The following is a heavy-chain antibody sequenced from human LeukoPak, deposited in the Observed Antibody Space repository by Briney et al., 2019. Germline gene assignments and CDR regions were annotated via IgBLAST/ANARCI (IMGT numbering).Heavy chain of an antibody. CDR1: GFSFSSFT. D-gene: IGHD6-19*01. J-gene: IGHJ4*02. CDR3: AKDHGVAVAGMYY. CDR2: ISDSGDNT. Sequence: GGSLRLTCAASGFSFSSFTMNWVRQAPGKGLEWVSSISDSGDNTYYTDSVKGRFIISRDNSGKTVYLQMSSLRAEDTAVYYCAKDHGVAVAGMYYWGQGTLVTVSS. V-gene: IGHV3-23*01.